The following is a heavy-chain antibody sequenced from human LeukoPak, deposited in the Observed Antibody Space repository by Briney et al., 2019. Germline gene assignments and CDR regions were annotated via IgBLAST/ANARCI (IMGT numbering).Heavy chain of an antibody. J-gene: IGHJ4*02. V-gene: IGHV3-13*01. CDR1: GFTFSSYD. CDR2: IGTAGDT. D-gene: IGHD2-8*01. Sequence: GGSLRLSCAASGFTFSSYDMHWVRQATGKGLEWVSAIGTAGDTYYPGSVKGRFTTSRENAKNSLYLQMNSLRAGDTAVYYCARGHRVVYLPDYWGQGTLVTVSS. CDR3: ARGHRVVYLPDY.